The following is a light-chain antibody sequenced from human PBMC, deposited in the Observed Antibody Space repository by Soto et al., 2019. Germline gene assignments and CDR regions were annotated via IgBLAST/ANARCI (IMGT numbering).Light chain of an antibody. CDR3: QSYDSSLSGFWV. J-gene: IGLJ3*02. CDR1: SSNIGAGYD. V-gene: IGLV1-40*01. CDR2: ANS. Sequence: QSLLTQPPSVSGAPGQRVTISCTGSSSNIGAGYDVHWYQHLPGTAPKLLIYANSNRPSGVPDRFSGSKSGTSASLAITGLQAEDEADYYCQSYDSSLSGFWVFGGGTKLTVL.